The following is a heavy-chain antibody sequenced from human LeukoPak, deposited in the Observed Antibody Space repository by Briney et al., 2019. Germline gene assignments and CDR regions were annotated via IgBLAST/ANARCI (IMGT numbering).Heavy chain of an antibody. V-gene: IGHV4-4*07. Sequence: SETLSLACTVSGGSISSYYWSWIRQPAWKGLEWIGCIYTSGSTNYNPSLKSRVTMSVDTSKNQFSLKLSSVTAADTAVYYCARDQELLWFGELLYLLDYWGQGTLVTVSS. CDR1: GGSISSYY. J-gene: IGHJ4*02. D-gene: IGHD3-10*01. CDR3: ARDQELLWFGELLYLLDY. CDR2: IYTSGST.